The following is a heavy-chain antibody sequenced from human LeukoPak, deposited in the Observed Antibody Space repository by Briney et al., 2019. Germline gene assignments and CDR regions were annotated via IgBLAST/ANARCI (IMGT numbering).Heavy chain of an antibody. CDR2: IYVTGTT. D-gene: IGHD6-19*01. Sequence: SETLSLTCTDSGGSISGFVWSWIRQPPGEGLDYIGFIYVTGTTNYNPLLKSRVTLSVDTSKNQFSLKLNSVTAADTAVYYCARLAKGEQWLAYYFDYWGQGALVTVSS. CDR1: GGSISGFV. CDR3: ARLAKGEQWLAYYFDY. J-gene: IGHJ4*02. V-gene: IGHV4-59*08.